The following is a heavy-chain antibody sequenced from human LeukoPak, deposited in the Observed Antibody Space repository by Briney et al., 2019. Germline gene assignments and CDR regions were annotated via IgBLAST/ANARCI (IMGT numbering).Heavy chain of an antibody. Sequence: GGSLRLSCAASGFTFSSYWMSWVRQAPGKGLEWVANIKQDGREKYHVDSVKGRFTISRDNAKNSLYLQMNSLRAEDTAVYYCARVEDYDILTGFDYWGQGTLVTVSS. V-gene: IGHV3-7*01. CDR1: GFTFSSYW. CDR2: IKQDGREK. J-gene: IGHJ4*02. CDR3: ARVEDYDILTGFDY. D-gene: IGHD3-9*01.